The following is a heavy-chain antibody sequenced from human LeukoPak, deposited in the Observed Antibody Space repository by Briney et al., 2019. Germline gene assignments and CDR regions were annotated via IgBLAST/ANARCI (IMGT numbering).Heavy chain of an antibody. J-gene: IGHJ4*02. V-gene: IGHV4-61*01. D-gene: IGHD3-3*01. CDR2: IYYSGST. Sequence: PSETLSLTCTVSGGSISSSSYYWSWIRQPPGKGLEWIGYIYYSGSTNYNPSLKSRVTISVDTSKNQFSLKLSSVTAADTAVYYCASQSAGYDFWSGYRHWGQGTLVTVSS. CDR3: ASQSAGYDFWSGYRH. CDR1: GGSISSSSYY.